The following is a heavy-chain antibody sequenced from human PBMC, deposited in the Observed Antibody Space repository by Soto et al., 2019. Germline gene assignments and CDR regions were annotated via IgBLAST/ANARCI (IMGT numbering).Heavy chain of an antibody. Sequence: PSETLSLTCTVSDGSISSGGYYWSWIRQHPGKGLRRIGYIYYSGSTNYNPSLKSRVTISVDTSKNQFSLKLSSVTAADTAVYYCARGRGSGWYFPGYYYYGMDVWGQGPTVTVSS. J-gene: IGHJ6*02. V-gene: IGHV4-31*03. CDR2: IYYSGST. CDR3: ARGRGSGWYFPGYYYYGMDV. CDR1: DGSISSGGYY. D-gene: IGHD6-19*01.